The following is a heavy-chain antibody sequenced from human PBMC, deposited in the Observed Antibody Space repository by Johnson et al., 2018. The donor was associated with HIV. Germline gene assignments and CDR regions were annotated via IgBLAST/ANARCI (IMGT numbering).Heavy chain of an antibody. CDR1: GFTVSSNY. Sequence: QMQLVESGGGVVQPGGSLSLSCAASGFTVSSNYMRWVRQAPGKGLEWVASIRYDGSKQYYADLATCRFNLSRDNSKNTLYLQMNSLSAEDTAVYYCTRVEPIRRAIDAFDIWGQGTMVTVSS. V-gene: IGHV3-30*02. J-gene: IGHJ3*02. CDR2: IRYDGSKQ. CDR3: TRVEPIRRAIDAFDI.